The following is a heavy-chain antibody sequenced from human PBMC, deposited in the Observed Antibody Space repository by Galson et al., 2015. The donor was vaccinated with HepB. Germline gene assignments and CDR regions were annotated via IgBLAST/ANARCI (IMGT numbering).Heavy chain of an antibody. D-gene: IGHD6-19*01. CDR3: VGSSGWPGH. CDR2: INNDGSST. V-gene: IGHV3-74*01. CDR1: GFTFSSYW. Sequence: SLRLSCAASGFTFSSYWMHWVRQAPGKGLVWVSRINNDGSSTTYADSVKGRFTISRDNAKNTLDLQMNSLRAEDTAVYYCVGSSGWPGHWGQGTLVTVSS. J-gene: IGHJ4*02.